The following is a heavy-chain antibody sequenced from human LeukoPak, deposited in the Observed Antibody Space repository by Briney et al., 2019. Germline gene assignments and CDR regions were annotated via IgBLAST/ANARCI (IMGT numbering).Heavy chain of an antibody. V-gene: IGHV1-69*04. D-gene: IGHD3-9*01. CDR2: IIPTLGIA. CDR1: GGTLSSDA. Sequence: SAYVSSEASGGTLSSDAISWVRQAPGQGLEWRGRIIPTLGIANYAQKFQGRVTITADKSTSTAYMELSSLRSEGTAVYYCAREDYDILGGRQGYYYGMDVWGQGTTVTVSS. J-gene: IGHJ6*02. CDR3: AREDYDILGGRQGYYYGMDV.